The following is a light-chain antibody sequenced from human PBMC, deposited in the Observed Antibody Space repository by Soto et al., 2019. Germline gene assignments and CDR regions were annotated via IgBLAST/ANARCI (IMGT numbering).Light chain of an antibody. CDR3: AAWDDSLSAWV. CDR1: SSNIGSNY. CDR2: SNN. Sequence: QLVLTQPPSASGTPGQRVSLSCSGSSSNIGSNYVYWYQQLPGTAPKLLIYSNNQRPSGVPDRFSGSKSGTSASLAISGLRSEDEADYYCAAWDDSLSAWVFGGGTKVTVL. V-gene: IGLV1-47*02. J-gene: IGLJ3*02.